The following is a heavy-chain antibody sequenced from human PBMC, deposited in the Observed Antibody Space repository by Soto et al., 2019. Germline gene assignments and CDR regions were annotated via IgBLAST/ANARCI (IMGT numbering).Heavy chain of an antibody. V-gene: IGHV4-39*01. CDR1: GGSISSSSYY. CDR3: ARQGAVAGIRH. CDR2: IYYSGST. Sequence: QLQLQESGPGLVKPSETLSLTCTVSGGSISSSSYYWGWIRQPPGKGLEWIGSIYYSGSTYYNPSLKSRVTISVDTSKNQFSLKLSSVTAADTAVYYCARQGAVAGIRHWGQGTLVTVSS. J-gene: IGHJ4*02. D-gene: IGHD6-19*01.